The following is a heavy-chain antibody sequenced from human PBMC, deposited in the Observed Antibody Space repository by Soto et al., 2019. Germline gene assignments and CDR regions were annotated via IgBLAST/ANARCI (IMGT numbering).Heavy chain of an antibody. CDR2: ISYDGRNK. D-gene: IGHD6-19*01. CDR3: VKDGSIGWPYYYGLDV. Sequence: QVQLVESGGGGVQPGRSLRLSCAASGFTFSSYGIHWVRQAPGKGLEWVAVISYDGRNKYYADSVKGRFAISRDNSRNTLYLQMSSLRAEDTAVYYCVKDGSIGWPYYYGLDVWGQGTTVTVSS. CDR1: GFTFSSYG. V-gene: IGHV3-30*18. J-gene: IGHJ6*02.